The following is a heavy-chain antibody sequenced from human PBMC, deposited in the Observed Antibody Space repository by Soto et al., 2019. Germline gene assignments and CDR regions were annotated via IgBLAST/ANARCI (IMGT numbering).Heavy chain of an antibody. CDR2: IYYSGST. J-gene: IGHJ5*02. CDR3: ARGIDQYYYGMGSALKWFDP. V-gene: IGHV4-31*03. D-gene: IGHD3-10*01. Sequence: SETLSLTCTVSGDSISSGGYYWSWIRQHPGKGLEWIGYIYYSGSTYYNPSLKSRVTISVDTSKNQFSLKLSSVTAADKAVYYCARGIDQYYYGMGSALKWFDPWGQGTLVTVSS. CDR1: GDSISSGGYY.